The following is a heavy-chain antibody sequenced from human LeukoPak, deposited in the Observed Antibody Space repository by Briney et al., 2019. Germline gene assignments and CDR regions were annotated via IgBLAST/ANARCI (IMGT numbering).Heavy chain of an antibody. Sequence: GGSLRLSCAASGIAFSTYWMSWVRQAPGKGLEWVANINQDGSDKYYVDSVKGRFTFSRDNAKNSLYLQVNSLRAEDTAVYYCAKMRELSYYDAFDLWGQGTMVTVSS. CDR3: AKMRELSYYDAFDL. CDR2: INQDGSDK. V-gene: IGHV3-7*01. CDR1: GIAFSTYW. D-gene: IGHD1-26*01. J-gene: IGHJ3*01.